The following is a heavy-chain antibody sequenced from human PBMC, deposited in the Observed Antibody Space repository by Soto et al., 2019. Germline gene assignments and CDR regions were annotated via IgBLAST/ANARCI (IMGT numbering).Heavy chain of an antibody. J-gene: IGHJ4*02. V-gene: IGHV3-30-3*01. CDR2: ISYDGSNK. D-gene: IGHD3-22*01. CDR3: ARGGYYYDSSREYYFDY. Sequence: ILQEPGKGLEWVAVISYDGSNKYYADSVKGRFTISRDNSKNTLYLQMNSLRAEDTAVYYCARGGYYYDSSREYYFDYWGQGTLVTVSS.